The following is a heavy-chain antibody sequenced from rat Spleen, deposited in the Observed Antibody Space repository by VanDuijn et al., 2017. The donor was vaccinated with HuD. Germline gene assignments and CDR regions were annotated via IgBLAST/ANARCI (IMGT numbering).Heavy chain of an antibody. CDR2: ISYDGSDT. CDR1: GFIFSDHF. V-gene: IGHV5-29*01. J-gene: IGHJ3*01. D-gene: IGHD3-2*01. Sequence: EVQLVESDGGLVQPGGSLKLSCAASGFIFSDHFMAWVRQVPTMGLEWVATISYDGSDTYYRDSVKGRFTLSRDNAKSTLYLQMDSLKSEDTATYYCTRHAREPYKWFAYWGQGTLVTVSS. CDR3: TRHAREPYKWFAY.